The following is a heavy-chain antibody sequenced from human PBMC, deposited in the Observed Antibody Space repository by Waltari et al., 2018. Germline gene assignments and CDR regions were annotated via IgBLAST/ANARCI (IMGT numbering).Heavy chain of an antibody. CDR3: ARGDTIAAVHNWFDP. CDR2: IGSSSSYL. Sequence: EVQLVESGGGLVKPGGSLRISCADSGFACSRHSLGWVRPAPGKGLEWVSSIGSSSSYLYYADSVKGRFTISRDNAKSSLYLQMDSLRVEDTAVYYCARGDTIAAVHNWFDPWGQGTLVTVSS. V-gene: IGHV3-21*01. CDR1: GFACSRHS. J-gene: IGHJ5*02. D-gene: IGHD6-25*01.